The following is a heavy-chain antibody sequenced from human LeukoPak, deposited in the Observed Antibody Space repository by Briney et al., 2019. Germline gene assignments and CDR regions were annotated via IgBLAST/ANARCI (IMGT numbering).Heavy chain of an antibody. V-gene: IGHV1-2*02. CDR2: INPNSGGT. D-gene: IGHD2-2*01. CDR3: ARARVGSSTSWYPFDY. Sequence: GASVKVSCKASGYTFTGYYMHWVRQAPGQGLEWMGWINPNSGGTNYAQEFQGRVTMTRDTSISTAYMELSRLRSDDTAVYYCARARVGSSTSWYPFDYWGQGTLVTVSS. CDR1: GYTFTGYY. J-gene: IGHJ4*02.